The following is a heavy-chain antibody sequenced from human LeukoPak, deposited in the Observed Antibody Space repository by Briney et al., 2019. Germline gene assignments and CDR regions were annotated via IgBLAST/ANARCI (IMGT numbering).Heavy chain of an antibody. J-gene: IGHJ4*02. CDR3: ARHPPYTSGWALDY. V-gene: IGHV5-51*01. Sequence: GESLKISCKGSGYSVTNSWIGWVRQMPGKGLEWMGIIYLGDSDTRYSPSFKGQVTISAGRSINTAYLQWVSLKASDTAMYYCARHPPYTSGWALDYWGQGTRVTVPS. D-gene: IGHD6-19*01. CDR1: GYSVTNSW. CDR2: IYLGDSDT.